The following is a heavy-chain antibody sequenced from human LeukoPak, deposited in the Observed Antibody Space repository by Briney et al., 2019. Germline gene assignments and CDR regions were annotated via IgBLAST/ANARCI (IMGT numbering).Heavy chain of an antibody. V-gene: IGHV4-59*08. J-gene: IGHJ4*02. CDR3: ARSTRAGYCSSTSCYGHDY. CDR2: IYYSGST. Sequence: SETLSLTCTVSGGSISSYYWSWIRQPPGKGLEWIGCIYYSGSTNYNPSLTSRVTISLDTSKKQFSLKLSSVTAADTAVYYCARSTRAGYCSSTSCYGHDYWGQGTLVTVSS. D-gene: IGHD2-2*01. CDR1: GGSISSYY.